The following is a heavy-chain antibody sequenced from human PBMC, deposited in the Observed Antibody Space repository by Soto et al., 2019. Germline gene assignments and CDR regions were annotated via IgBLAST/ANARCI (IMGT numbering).Heavy chain of an antibody. V-gene: IGHV4-39*01. Sequence: SETLSLTCTVSGSSINSSGYYWGWIRQPPGKGLEWIGSMFYGVSTYYNPSLKSRVTVSVDTSKNQFSLNLRSVTAADTAVYYCARLPSRHLVDYWGQGTLVTVPQ. CDR2: MFYGVST. CDR3: ARLPSRHLVDY. CDR1: GSSINSSGYY. J-gene: IGHJ4*02. D-gene: IGHD3-3*02.